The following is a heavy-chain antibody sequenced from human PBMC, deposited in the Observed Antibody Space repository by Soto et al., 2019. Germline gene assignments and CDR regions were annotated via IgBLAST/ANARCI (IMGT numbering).Heavy chain of an antibody. V-gene: IGHV1-3*01. D-gene: IGHD3-16*02. CDR3: ARDTRLRLGELSDFDY. CDR1: GYTFTSYA. CDR2: INAGNGNT. Sequence: ASVKVSCKASGYTFTSYAMHWVRQAPGQRLEWMGWINAGNGNTKYSQKLQGRVTMTADTSTSTAYMELRSLRSDDTAVYYCARDTRLRLGELSDFDYWGQGTLVTVSS. J-gene: IGHJ4*02.